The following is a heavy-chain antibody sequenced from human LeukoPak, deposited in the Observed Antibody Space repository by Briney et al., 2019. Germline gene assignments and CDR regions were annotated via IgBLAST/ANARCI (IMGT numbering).Heavy chain of an antibody. CDR3: ARDWFHAIDY. V-gene: IGHV3-66*01. D-gene: IGHD2/OR15-2a*01. Sequence: GGSLRLSCAASEFSVGSNYMTWVRQAPGKGLEWVSLIYSGGSTYYADSVKGRFTISRDNSKNALYLQMNSLRAEDTAVYYCARDWFHAIDYWGQGTLVTVSS. CDR2: IYSGGST. CDR1: EFSVGSNY. J-gene: IGHJ4*02.